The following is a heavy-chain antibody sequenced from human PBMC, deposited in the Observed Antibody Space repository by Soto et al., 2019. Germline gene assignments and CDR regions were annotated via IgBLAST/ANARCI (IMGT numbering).Heavy chain of an antibody. Sequence: SESLSLTCTVSGGSISSGGYYWSWIRQHPGKGLEWIGYIYYSGSTYYNPSLKSRVTISVDTSKNQFSLKLSSVTAADTAVYYCARGIQDYYDMRGWFDPWGQGTLVTVSS. CDR1: GGSISSGGYY. V-gene: IGHV4-31*03. J-gene: IGHJ5*02. D-gene: IGHD3-22*01. CDR2: IYYSGST. CDR3: ARGIQDYYDMRGWFDP.